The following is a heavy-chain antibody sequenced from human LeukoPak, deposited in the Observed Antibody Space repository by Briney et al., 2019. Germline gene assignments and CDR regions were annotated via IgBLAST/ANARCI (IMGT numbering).Heavy chain of an antibody. J-gene: IGHJ4*02. Sequence: PSVKVSYKASGYTFTIYAMHWVRQAPGQRLEGMGWINAGNGNTKYSQKSQGRVTITRDTSASTAYMELSSLRSEDTAVYYCARDGSGSYGYFDYWGQGTLVTVSS. CDR1: GYTFTIYA. CDR3: ARDGSGSYGYFDY. CDR2: INAGNGNT. V-gene: IGHV1-3*01. D-gene: IGHD3-10*01.